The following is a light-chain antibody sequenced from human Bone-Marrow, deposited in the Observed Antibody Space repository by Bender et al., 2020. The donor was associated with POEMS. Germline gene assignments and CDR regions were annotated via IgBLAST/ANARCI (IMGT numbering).Light chain of an antibody. CDR1: SSDVGGYNY. Sequence: QSALTQPRSVSGSPGQSVTISCTGTSSDVGGYNYVSWYQQHPGKAPKLMIYDVNKRPSGVPDRFSGSKSGSKSGNTASLTISGLQAEDEADYYCCSYGSTIYIVFGGGTKLTVL. V-gene: IGLV2-11*01. CDR2: DVN. J-gene: IGLJ2*01. CDR3: CSYGSTIYIV.